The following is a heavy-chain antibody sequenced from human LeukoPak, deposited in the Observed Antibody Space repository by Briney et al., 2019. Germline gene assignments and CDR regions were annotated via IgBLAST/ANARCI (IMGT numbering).Heavy chain of an antibody. CDR2: ISYDGSNK. D-gene: IGHD3-10*01. V-gene: IGHV3-30*04. CDR1: GFTFSSYA. Sequence: GGSLRLSCAASGFTFSSYAMHWVRQAPGKGLEWVAVISYDGSNKYYADSVKGRFTISRDNSKNTLYLQMNTLRAEDTAVYYCARDRFQGYYYGSGTGMDVWGRGTTVTVSS. J-gene: IGHJ6*04. CDR3: ARDRFQGYYYGSGTGMDV.